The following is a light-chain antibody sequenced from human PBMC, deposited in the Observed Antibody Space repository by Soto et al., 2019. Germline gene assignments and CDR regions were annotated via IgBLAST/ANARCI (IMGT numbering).Light chain of an antibody. CDR3: SSFAGTNSFV. J-gene: IGLJ1*01. Sequence: QSALTQPPSASGSPGQSVTISCTGTTSDIGAYNYVSWYQQRPGKAPKLIIYEVTRRPSGVPDRFFGSKSDTTASLTVSGLQAEDEADYYCSSFAGTNSFVFGTGTKLTVL. CDR1: TSDIGAYNY. CDR2: EVT. V-gene: IGLV2-8*01.